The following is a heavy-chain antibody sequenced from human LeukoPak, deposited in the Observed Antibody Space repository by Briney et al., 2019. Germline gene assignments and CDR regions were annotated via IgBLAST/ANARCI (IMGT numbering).Heavy chain of an antibody. V-gene: IGHV4-34*01. Sequence: PSETLSLTCAVYGGSFSGYYWSWIRQPPGKGLEWIGEINHSGSTNYNPSLKSRVTISVDTSKNQFSQKLSSVTAAGTAVYYCARGPRRGAFDIWGQGTMVTVSS. CDR2: INHSGST. D-gene: IGHD3-10*01. CDR1: GGSFSGYY. J-gene: IGHJ3*02. CDR3: ARGPRRGAFDI.